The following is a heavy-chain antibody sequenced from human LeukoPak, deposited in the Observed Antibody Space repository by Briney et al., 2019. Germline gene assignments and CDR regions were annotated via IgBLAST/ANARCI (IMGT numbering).Heavy chain of an antibody. CDR3: AHRQLSLFGFYSGYDGHWFDP. J-gene: IGHJ5*02. Sequence: SGPTLVNPTQTLTLTCTFSGFSLSTSGVGVGWIRQPPGKALEWLALIYWDDDKRYSPSLKSRLTITKDTSKNQVVLTMTNMDPVDTATYYCAHRQLSLFGFYSGYDGHWFDPWGQGTLVTVSS. D-gene: IGHD5-12*01. V-gene: IGHV2-5*02. CDR2: IYWDDDK. CDR1: GFSLSTSGVG.